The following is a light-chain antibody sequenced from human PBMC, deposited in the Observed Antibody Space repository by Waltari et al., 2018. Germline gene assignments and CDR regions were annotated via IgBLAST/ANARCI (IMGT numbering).Light chain of an antibody. CDR3: QQSYSTPHT. V-gene: IGKV1-39*01. CDR1: QSISNS. J-gene: IGKJ2*01. Sequence: TSRASQSISNSLNWIQQKPGKAPKFLIYAASTLQSGGPSRFSGSGSGTDFTLTISSLQPEDFATYYCQQSYSTPHTFGQGTKLQIK. CDR2: AAS.